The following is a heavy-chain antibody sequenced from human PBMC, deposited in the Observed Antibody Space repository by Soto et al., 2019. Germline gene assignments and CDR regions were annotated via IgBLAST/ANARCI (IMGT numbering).Heavy chain of an antibody. D-gene: IGHD3-9*01. CDR1: GFTSNNYG. V-gene: IGHV3-30*03. CDR2: ISFDGRNT. J-gene: IGHJ3*02. Sequence: GGSLRLSCAASGFTSNNYGMHWVRQAPGKGLEWVVVISFDGRNTYYADSVKGRFTISRDNSKNTLYLQMTSLRVEDTAVYYCARDADILTGSDAFDIWGQGTMVTVSS. CDR3: ARDADILTGSDAFDI.